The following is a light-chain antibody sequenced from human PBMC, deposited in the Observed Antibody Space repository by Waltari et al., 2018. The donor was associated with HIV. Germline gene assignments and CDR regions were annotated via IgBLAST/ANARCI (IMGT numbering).Light chain of an antibody. J-gene: IGLJ1*01. CDR1: SLRSYY. CDR2: GKN. Sequence: SSELTQDPAVSVALGQPVRITCQGGSLRSYYASWYQQKPGQGPVLVIYGKNNRPSGIPDRFAGASSGNTASLTITGAQAEDEADYYCNSRDSSGNHYVFGTGTKFTVL. V-gene: IGLV3-19*01. CDR3: NSRDSSGNHYV.